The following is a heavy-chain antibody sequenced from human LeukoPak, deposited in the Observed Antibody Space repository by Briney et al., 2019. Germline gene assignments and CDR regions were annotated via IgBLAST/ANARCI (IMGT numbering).Heavy chain of an antibody. D-gene: IGHD3-22*01. CDR2: IYGRGNT. J-gene: IGHJ3*02. CDR3: ADSSCYLGDDVFDS. Sequence: PSETLSLTCSVSRASFNGTDYCWGWVGQPPGKGLVWLGTIYGRGNTYYNPSLTSRVTISAVTSKMRFSLKLTSATTADTAVYYCADSSCYLGDDVFDSWGRGTLVTVSS. CDR1: RASFNGTDYC. V-gene: IGHV4-39*01.